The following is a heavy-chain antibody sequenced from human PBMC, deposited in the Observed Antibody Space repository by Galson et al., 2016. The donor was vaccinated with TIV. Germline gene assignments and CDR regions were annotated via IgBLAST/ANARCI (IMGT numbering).Heavy chain of an antibody. D-gene: IGHD6-13*01. V-gene: IGHV1-69*02. CDR2: IIPILGMT. Sequence: SVKVSCKASGGTFSTYTLSWVRQAPGQGLERMGRIIPILGMTNYAQKFQGRVTITADKSTDTVYMELPSLRSDDTAVYFCARRSQLKVAAGFDFWGQGTLVTVSS. CDR3: ARRSQLKVAAGFDF. CDR1: GGTFSTYT. J-gene: IGHJ4*02.